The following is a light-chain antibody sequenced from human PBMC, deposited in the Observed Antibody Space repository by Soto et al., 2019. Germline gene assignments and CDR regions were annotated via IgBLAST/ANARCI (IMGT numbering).Light chain of an antibody. V-gene: IGKV1-16*01. J-gene: IGKJ4*01. CDR1: LGISGY. CDR3: QQYSSFPLA. Sequence: DIQVTQSPSSLSASIGSRVTITCRTSLGISGYLAWFQQKPGKAPKSLIYATSTLQTGVPSRFSGRGSGTEFTLTISSLQTEDFATYYCQQYSSFPLAFGVGTKVEIK. CDR2: ATS.